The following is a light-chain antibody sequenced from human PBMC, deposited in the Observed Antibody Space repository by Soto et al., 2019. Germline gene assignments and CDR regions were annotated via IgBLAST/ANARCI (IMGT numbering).Light chain of an antibody. Sequence: QSALTQPASVSGSPGQSITISCTGTSSDVGGYNYVSWYQQHPGEAPKLMIYEVTKRPSGVPDRFSGSKSGNTASLTVSGLQADDEADYYCSSYAGSNTWVFGGGTKLTVL. CDR2: EVT. V-gene: IGLV2-8*01. CDR3: SSYAGSNTWV. CDR1: SSDVGGYNY. J-gene: IGLJ3*02.